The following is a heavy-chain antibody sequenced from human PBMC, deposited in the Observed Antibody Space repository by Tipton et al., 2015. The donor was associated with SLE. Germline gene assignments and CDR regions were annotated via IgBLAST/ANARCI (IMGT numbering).Heavy chain of an antibody. CDR1: GGSISSYY. D-gene: IGHD6-13*01. V-gene: IGHV4-59*08. J-gene: IGHJ4*02. Sequence: LRLSCTVSGGSISSYYWSWIRQPPGKGLEWIGYIYYSGSTNYNPSLKSRVTISVDTSKNQFSLKLSSVTAADTAVYYCASWQLGVFDYWGQGTLVTVSS. CDR3: ASWQLGVFDY. CDR2: IYYSGST.